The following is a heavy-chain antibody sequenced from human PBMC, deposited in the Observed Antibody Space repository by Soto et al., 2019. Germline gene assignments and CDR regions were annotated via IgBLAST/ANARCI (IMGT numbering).Heavy chain of an antibody. D-gene: IGHD3-16*01. CDR1: GFTFSSYG. V-gene: IGHV3-33*01. J-gene: IGHJ4*02. Sequence: QVQLVESGGDVVQPGRSLRLSCAASGFTFSSYGMHWVRQAPGKGLEWVAVIWNDGSNKYYADSVKGRFTISRDNSKNTLYLQMNSLRAEDTAVYYCAREPRSYDYVWGRHNDYWGQGTLVTVSS. CDR3: AREPRSYDYVWGRHNDY. CDR2: IWNDGSNK.